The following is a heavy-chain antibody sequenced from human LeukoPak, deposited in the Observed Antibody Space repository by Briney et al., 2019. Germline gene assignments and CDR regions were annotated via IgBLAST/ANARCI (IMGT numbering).Heavy chain of an antibody. CDR3: ARGYSSGWGGYYYYMDV. CDR1: GFTFSSYW. Sequence: TGGSLRLSCAASGFTFSSYWMHWVRQPPGKGLVWVSRINSDGSSTSYADSVKGRFTISRDNAKNTLYLQMNSLRAEDTAVYYCARGYSSGWGGYYYYMDVWGKGTTVTISS. D-gene: IGHD6-19*01. J-gene: IGHJ6*03. CDR2: INSDGSST. V-gene: IGHV3-74*01.